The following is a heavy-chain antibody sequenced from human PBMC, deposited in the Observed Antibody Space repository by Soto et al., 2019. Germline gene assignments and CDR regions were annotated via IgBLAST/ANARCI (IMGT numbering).Heavy chain of an antibody. D-gene: IGHD2-15*01. J-gene: IGHJ5*02. CDR3: ARDSLKDIVVVVAATGDNWSDP. V-gene: IGHV1-3*01. CDR2: INAGNGNT. Sequence: ASVKVSCKASGYTFTSYAMHWVRQAPGQRLEWMGWINAGNGNTKYSQKFQGRVTITRDTSASTAYMELSSLRSEDTAVYYCARDSLKDIVVVVAATGDNWSDPWGQGTLVTVSS. CDR1: GYTFTSYA.